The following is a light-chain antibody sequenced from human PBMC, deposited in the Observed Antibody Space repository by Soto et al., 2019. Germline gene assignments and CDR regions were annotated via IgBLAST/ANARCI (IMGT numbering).Light chain of an antibody. J-gene: IGKJ1*01. V-gene: IGKV3-20*01. CDR1: QTVSTNF. CDR3: QQYGNSPLT. Sequence: EIVLTQSPATLSLSPGERATLSCRASQTVSTNFLAWYQQKPGQAPRLLIYGASLRSTGPPDMFSGSGSGTDFTLTISRLEPEDFGVFFCQQYGNSPLTFGQGTKVEIK. CDR2: GAS.